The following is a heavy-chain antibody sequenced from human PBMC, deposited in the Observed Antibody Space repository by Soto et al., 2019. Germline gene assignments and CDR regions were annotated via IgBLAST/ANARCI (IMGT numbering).Heavy chain of an antibody. V-gene: IGHV3-9*01. CDR2: MYSSGDV. D-gene: IGHD3-10*01. CDR3: VKDNLAGGADV. J-gene: IGHJ6*02. CDR1: GFALRDSA. Sequence: VQLVESGGALVQPGGSLRLSCATSGFALRDSAMHWVRQVSGGGLQWVSGMYSSGDVGYAGSVRGRFTMSRDVARNALFLQMSSLTADDTALYDCVKDNLAGGADVWGQGTTVTVSS.